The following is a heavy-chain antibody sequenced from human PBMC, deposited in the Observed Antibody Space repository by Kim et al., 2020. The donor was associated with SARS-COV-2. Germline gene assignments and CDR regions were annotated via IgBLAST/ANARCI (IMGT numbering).Heavy chain of an antibody. Sequence: GESLKISCKGSGYSFTSYWIGWVRQMPGKGLEWMGIIYPGDSDTRYSPSFQGQVTISADKSIITAYLQWSSLKASDTAMYYCARSTIFGVGAASYYYYGMDVWGQGTTVTVSS. CDR2: IYPGDSDT. J-gene: IGHJ6*02. D-gene: IGHD3-3*01. CDR3: ARSTIFGVGAASYYYYGMDV. V-gene: IGHV5-51*01. CDR1: GYSFTSYW.